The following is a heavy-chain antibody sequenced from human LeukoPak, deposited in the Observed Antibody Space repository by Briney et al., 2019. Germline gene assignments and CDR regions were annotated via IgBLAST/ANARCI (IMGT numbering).Heavy chain of an antibody. CDR1: GYSFTNYW. CDR3: ARQPPIVGVDPNDAFDI. Sequence: GESLKISCKGSGYSFTNYWIGWVRQMPGRGLEWMALIYPGDSDTRYSPSFQGQVTISADKSISTAYLQWSSLKASDTAMYYCARQPPIVGVDPNDAFDIWGQGTMVTVSS. CDR2: IYPGDSDT. J-gene: IGHJ3*02. D-gene: IGHD3-3*01. V-gene: IGHV5-51*01.